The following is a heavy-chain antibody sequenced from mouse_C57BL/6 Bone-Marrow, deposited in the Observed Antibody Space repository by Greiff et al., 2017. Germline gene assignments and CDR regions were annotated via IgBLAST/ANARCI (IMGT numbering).Heavy chain of an antibody. CDR2: INPSTGYT. V-gene: IGHV1-7*01. Sequence: VQLQQSGAELAKPGASVKMSCKASGYTFTSYWMHWVKQRPGQGLEWIGYINPSTGYTEYNQKFKDKATLTADKSSSTAYMQLSSLTSEDSAVYYCVAREGDFDYWGQGTTLTVSS. CDR3: VAREGDFDY. CDR1: GYTFTSYW. J-gene: IGHJ2*01.